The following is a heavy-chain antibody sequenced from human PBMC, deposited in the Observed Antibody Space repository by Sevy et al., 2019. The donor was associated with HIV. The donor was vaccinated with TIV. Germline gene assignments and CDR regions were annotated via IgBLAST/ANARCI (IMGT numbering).Heavy chain of an antibody. CDR3: ARGHTGMAT. CDR1: GFTCSNYW. D-gene: IGHD5-18*01. V-gene: IGHV3-7*01. J-gene: IGHJ5*02. Sequence: GGSLRLSCAASGFTCSNYWMSWVRQAPGKGLEWVANIKPEGSEKNYVDSVEGRFTISRDNAKNSLSLQMNSLRVEDTAVYYCARGHTGMATWGQGTLVTVSS. CDR2: IKPEGSEK.